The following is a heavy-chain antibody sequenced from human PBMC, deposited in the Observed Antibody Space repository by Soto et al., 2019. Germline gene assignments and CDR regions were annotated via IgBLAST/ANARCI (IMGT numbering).Heavy chain of an antibody. CDR3: TRDPEGDLDFDY. CDR2: INAPATST. CDR1: GFIFSNFG. D-gene: IGHD2-21*02. Sequence: EVKLVESGGRLVQPGGSLGLSCAASGFIFSNFGLTWVRQAPGKGLEWVSHINAPATSTLYANSVRGRFAISRDNARNSVYLQMSSLTGEDTAVYYCTRDPEGDLDFDYWGQGTLVTVSS. V-gene: IGHV3-48*03. J-gene: IGHJ4*02.